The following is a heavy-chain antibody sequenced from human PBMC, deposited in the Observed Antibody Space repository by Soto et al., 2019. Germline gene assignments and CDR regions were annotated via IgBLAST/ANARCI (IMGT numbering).Heavy chain of an antibody. D-gene: IGHD2-2*01. CDR3: ARHCDLGYCSSTSCSDYFDY. CDR2: IYYSGST. J-gene: IGHJ4*02. V-gene: IGHV4-39*01. CDR1: GGSISSSSYY. Sequence: SETLSLTCTVSGGSISSSSYYWGWIRQPPGKGLEWIGSIYYSGSTYYNPSLKSRVTISVDTSKNQFSLKLSSVTAADTAVYYCARHCDLGYCSSTSCSDYFDYWGQGTLVTVSS.